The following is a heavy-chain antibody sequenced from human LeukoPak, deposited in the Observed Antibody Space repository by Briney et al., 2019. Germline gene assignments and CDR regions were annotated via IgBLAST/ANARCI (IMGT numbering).Heavy chain of an antibody. D-gene: IGHD4-17*01. CDR3: AKDLYGDYVGDY. J-gene: IGHJ4*02. CDR1: GFTFSSYA. CDR2: ISASDGGT. V-gene: IGHV3-23*01. Sequence: SGGSLRLSCAASGFTFSSYAMSWVRQAPGKGLEWVSTISASDGGTFYADSVKGRFTISRDNSKNTLYLQMNSLRAEDTAVYFCAKDLYGDYVGDYWGQGTLVTVSS.